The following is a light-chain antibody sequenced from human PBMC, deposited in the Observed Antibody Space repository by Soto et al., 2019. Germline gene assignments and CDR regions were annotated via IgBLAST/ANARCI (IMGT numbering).Light chain of an antibody. CDR3: SSYTTSGSLV. V-gene: IGLV2-14*01. Sequence: QSALTQPASVSGSPGPSITISCTGTSSDVGGYNYVSWYQQHPGKAPKLMIYDVSNRPSGVSNRFSGSKSGNTASLTISGLQAEDEADYYCSSYTTSGSLVFGGGTKLTVL. J-gene: IGLJ2*01. CDR2: DVS. CDR1: SSDVGGYNY.